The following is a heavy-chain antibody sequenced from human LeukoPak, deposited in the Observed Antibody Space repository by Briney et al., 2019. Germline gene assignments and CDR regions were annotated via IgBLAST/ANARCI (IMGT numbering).Heavy chain of an antibody. V-gene: IGHV4-38-2*02. CDR1: GFSISSGYY. D-gene: IGHD4-17*01. Sequence: SETLSLTSTVSGFSISSGYYWGWIRQPPGKGLEWIASIYHGGSTYYNPSLKSRVTISVDTPKNQFSLKLSSVTAADTAVYYCARVMTTATTWAFDVWGQGTMVTVSS. J-gene: IGHJ3*01. CDR2: IYHGGST. CDR3: ARVMTTATTWAFDV.